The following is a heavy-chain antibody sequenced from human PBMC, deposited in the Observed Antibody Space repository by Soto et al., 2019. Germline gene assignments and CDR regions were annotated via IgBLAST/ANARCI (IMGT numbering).Heavy chain of an antibody. V-gene: IGHV2-5*02. CDR3: VQSRCGGDCLEIYSSHAYNGLDV. Sequence: QVTLKESGPTLVKPTQPLTLTCTVSGLSLRTTGVGVGWVRQPPGKALEWLALLYWDDDKRYSPSLRSRLTLAKDISEKQVVLTMTNMDTVDTATYYCVQSRCGGDCLEIYSSHAYNGLDVWGQGTTVTVSS. CDR2: LYWDDDK. D-gene: IGHD2-21*02. CDR1: GLSLRTTGVG. J-gene: IGHJ6*02.